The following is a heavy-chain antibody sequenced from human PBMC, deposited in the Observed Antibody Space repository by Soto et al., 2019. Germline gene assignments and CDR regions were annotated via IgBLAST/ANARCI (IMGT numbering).Heavy chain of an antibody. V-gene: IGHV4-30-2*01. D-gene: IGHD2-21*01. CDR3: ARGNVVAIDY. CDR2: IYHSGNT. Sequence: QLQLQESGSGLVKPSQTLSLTCAVSGGSISSGGYSWSWIRQPPGKGLVWIGYIYHSGNTYYNPYPKSRVTRPVDRSKNQFSLKLSSVTATDTAVYYCARGNVVAIDYWGQGTLVTVSS. CDR1: GGSISSGGYS. J-gene: IGHJ4*02.